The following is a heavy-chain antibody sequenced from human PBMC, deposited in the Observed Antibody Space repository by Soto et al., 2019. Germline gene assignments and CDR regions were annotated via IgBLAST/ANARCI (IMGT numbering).Heavy chain of an antibody. CDR1: GFTFDDYA. CDR2: ISWNSGSI. Sequence: DVQLVESGGGLVQPGRSLRLSCAASGFTFDDYAMHWVRQAPGKGLEWVSGISWNSGSIGYADSVKGRFTISRDNAKNSLYLQMNSLRAEDTALYYCAKVNFVDSSGYSNLWYFDLWGRGTLVTVSS. V-gene: IGHV3-9*01. D-gene: IGHD3-22*01. J-gene: IGHJ2*01. CDR3: AKVNFVDSSGYSNLWYFDL.